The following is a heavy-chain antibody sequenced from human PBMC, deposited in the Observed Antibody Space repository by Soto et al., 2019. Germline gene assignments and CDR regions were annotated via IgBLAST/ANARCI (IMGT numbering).Heavy chain of an antibody. CDR2: ISAYDGNT. CDR1: GFTFTSYA. CDR3: ERDFTAWLPDGVDS. V-gene: IGHV1-18*01. D-gene: IGHD5-12*01. Sequence: ASVKVSCKASGFTFTSYAIALVRQAPVRVLELRVWISAYDGNTNYSQNLQGRFTITTYASTITSDIELVSLTSDETAVYYCERDFTAWLPDGVDSWGQGTLVTVSS. J-gene: IGHJ4*02.